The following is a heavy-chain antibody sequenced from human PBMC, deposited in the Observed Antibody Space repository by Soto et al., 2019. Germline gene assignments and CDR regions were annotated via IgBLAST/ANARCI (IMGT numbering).Heavy chain of an antibody. CDR1: GGSISSGGYY. CDR2: IYYSGST. Sequence: PSETLSLTCTFSGGSISSGGYYWSWIRQHPGKGLEWIGYIYYSGSTYYNPSLKSRVTISVDTSKNQFSLKLSSVTAADTAVYYCARDRVFWSGYSQEDIDDYYYGMDVWGQGTTVTVSS. D-gene: IGHD3-3*01. V-gene: IGHV4-31*03. CDR3: ARDRVFWSGYSQEDIDDYYYGMDV. J-gene: IGHJ6*02.